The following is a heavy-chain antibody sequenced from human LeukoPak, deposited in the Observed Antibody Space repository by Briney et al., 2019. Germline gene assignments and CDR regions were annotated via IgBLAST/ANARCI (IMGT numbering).Heavy chain of an antibody. Sequence: PGGSLRLSCAASGFTFSSYAMSWVRQAPGKGXXXXXAISGSGGSTYYADSVKGRFTISRDNSKNTLYLQMNSLRAEDTAVYYCAKAEGQWLVRGMDVWGQGTTVTVSS. D-gene: IGHD6-19*01. CDR1: GFTFSSYA. CDR2: ISGSGGST. CDR3: AKAEGQWLVRGMDV. J-gene: IGHJ6*02. V-gene: IGHV3-23*01.